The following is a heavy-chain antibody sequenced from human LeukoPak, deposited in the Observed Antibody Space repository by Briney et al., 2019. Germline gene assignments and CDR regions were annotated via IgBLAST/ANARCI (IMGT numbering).Heavy chain of an antibody. CDR3: ARADRLDGAPYLIGP. CDR1: GYTFTDYY. Sequence: ASVKVSCKTSGYTFTDYYMHWVRQAPGQGLEWMGWINPNSGVISSAQKFRGRVTMTGDTSITTVYMEVRWLTSDDTAIYYCARADRLDGAPYLIGPWGQGTLVTVSS. CDR2: INPNSGVI. V-gene: IGHV1-2*02. J-gene: IGHJ5*02. D-gene: IGHD2-21*01.